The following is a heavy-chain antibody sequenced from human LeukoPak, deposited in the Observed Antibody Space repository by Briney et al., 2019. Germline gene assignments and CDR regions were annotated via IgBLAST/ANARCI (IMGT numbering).Heavy chain of an antibody. CDR1: GGSISSRDYY. CDR2: IYYSGST. Sequence: SETLSLTCTVSGGSISSRDYYWGWIRQPPGKGLEWVGIIYYSGSTYYNPSLKSSVTISVDTSKNQFSLKLSSVTAADTAVYYCARYYYGSGSYRTYDYWGQGTLVTHSS. CDR3: ARYYYGSGSYRTYDY. J-gene: IGHJ4*02. V-gene: IGHV4-39*01. D-gene: IGHD3-10*01.